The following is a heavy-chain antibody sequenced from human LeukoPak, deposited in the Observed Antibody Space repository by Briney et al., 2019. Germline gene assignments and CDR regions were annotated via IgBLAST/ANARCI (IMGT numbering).Heavy chain of an antibody. Sequence: ASVKVSCKASGYTFTGYYMHWVRQAPGQGLEWMGWINPNSGGTNYAQKFQGRVTMTRDTSISTANMELSRLRSDDTAVYYCARDYGKTVVTPDYWGQGTLVTVSS. D-gene: IGHD4-23*01. J-gene: IGHJ4*02. CDR1: GYTFTGYY. CDR2: INPNSGGT. V-gene: IGHV1-2*02. CDR3: ARDYGKTVVTPDY.